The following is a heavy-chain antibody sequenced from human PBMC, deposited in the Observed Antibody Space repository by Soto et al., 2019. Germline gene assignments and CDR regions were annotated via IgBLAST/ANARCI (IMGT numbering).Heavy chain of an antibody. J-gene: IGHJ4*02. CDR3: AHSRTGWFGELLYQIFDY. D-gene: IGHD3-10*01. CDR2: IYWDDDK. V-gene: IGHV2-5*02. Sequence: QITLKESGPTLVKPTQTLTLTCTFSGFSLSTSGVGVGWIRQPPGKALEWLALIYWDDDKRYSTSLKSSLTITKDTSKNQVVLTMTNMEPVDTATYYCAHSRTGWFGELLYQIFDYWGQGTLVTGSS. CDR1: GFSLSTSGVG.